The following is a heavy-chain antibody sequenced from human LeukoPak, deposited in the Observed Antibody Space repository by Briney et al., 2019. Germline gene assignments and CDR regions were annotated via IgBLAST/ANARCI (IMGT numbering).Heavy chain of an antibody. CDR2: MNPNSGNT. CDR1: GYTFTSYD. V-gene: IGHV1-8*03. D-gene: IGHD6-19*01. J-gene: IGHJ6*03. CDR3: ARSRDSSGWYEDYYYYMDV. Sequence: GASVKVSCKASGYTFTSYDINWVRQATGQGLEWMGWMNPNSGNTGYAQKFQGRVTITRNTSISTAYMELSRLRSDDTAVYYCARSRDSSGWYEDYYYYMDVWGKGTTVTVSS.